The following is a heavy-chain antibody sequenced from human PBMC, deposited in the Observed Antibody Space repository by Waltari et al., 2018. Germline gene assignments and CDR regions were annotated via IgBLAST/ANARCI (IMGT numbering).Heavy chain of an antibody. Sequence: QVQLQESGPGLVKPSETLSHTCAVPGYSISSGYYGGWIRQPPGKGLEWIGSIYHSGSTYYNPSLKSRVTISVDTSKNQFSLKLSSVTAADTAVYYCAREAQVSYGSGRWVWGKGTTVTVSS. V-gene: IGHV4-38-2*02. CDR3: AREAQVSYGSGRWV. CDR1: GYSISSGYY. CDR2: IYHSGST. D-gene: IGHD3-10*01. J-gene: IGHJ6*04.